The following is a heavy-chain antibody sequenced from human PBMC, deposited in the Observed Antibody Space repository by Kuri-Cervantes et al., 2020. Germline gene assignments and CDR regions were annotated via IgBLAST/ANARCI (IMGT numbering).Heavy chain of an antibody. CDR2: IRSKANSYAT. D-gene: IGHD3-10*01. J-gene: IGHJ6*02. CDR1: GFTFSSYA. V-gene: IGHV3-73*01. CDR3: TRHFYYYGSGSYYTGYYYGMDV. Sequence: GESLKISCAASGFTFSSYAMHWVRQASGKGLEWVGRIRSKANSYATAYAASVKGRFTISRDDSKNTAYLQMNSLKTEDTAVYYCTRHFYYYGSGSYYTGYYYGMDVWGQGTTVTVSS.